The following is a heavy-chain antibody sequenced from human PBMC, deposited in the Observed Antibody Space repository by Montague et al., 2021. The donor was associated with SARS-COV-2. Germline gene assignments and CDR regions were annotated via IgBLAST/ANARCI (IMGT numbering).Heavy chain of an antibody. CDR1: GFTFSNYD. V-gene: IGHV3-48*03. CDR3: TRDYRSIVGDGLDI. J-gene: IGHJ3*02. Sequence: SLRLSCAASGFTFSNYDMNWVRQAPGKGPERISYISTSAYTTSYAGSVKGRFTISRDNGKNSLYLQMSSLRVEDTAVYYCTRDYRSIVGDGLDIRGQGTKVTVSS. D-gene: IGHD3-16*02. CDR2: ISTSAYTT.